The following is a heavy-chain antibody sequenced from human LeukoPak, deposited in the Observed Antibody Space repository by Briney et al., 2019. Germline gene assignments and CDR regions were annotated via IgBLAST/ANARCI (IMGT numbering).Heavy chain of an antibody. D-gene: IGHD1-26*01. CDR1: GGTFSSYA. CDR2: IIPIFGTA. Sequence: SVKVSCKASGGTFSSYAISWVRQAPGQGLEWMGGIIPIFGTANYAQKFQGRVTITADESTSTAYMELSSLRSEDTAVYYCANGGATNGPLLDYWGQGTLVTVSS. J-gene: IGHJ4*02. CDR3: ANGGATNGPLLDY. V-gene: IGHV1-69*13.